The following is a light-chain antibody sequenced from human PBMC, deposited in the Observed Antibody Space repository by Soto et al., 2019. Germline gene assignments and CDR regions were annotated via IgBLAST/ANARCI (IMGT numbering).Light chain of an antibody. CDR3: CSYAGGSTWV. CDR1: SSDVGGYNY. Sequence: QSVLTQPASVSGSPGQSITISCTGTSSDVGGYNYVSWYQQHPGKAPKLMIYEVSNRPSGVSNRFSGSKSGNTASLTISGLQAEDEADYYCCSYAGGSTWVFGGGTQLTVL. CDR2: EVS. J-gene: IGLJ3*02. V-gene: IGLV2-14*01.